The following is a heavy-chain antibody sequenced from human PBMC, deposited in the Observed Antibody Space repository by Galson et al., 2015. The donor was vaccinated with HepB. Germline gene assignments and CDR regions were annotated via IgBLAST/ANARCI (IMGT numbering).Heavy chain of an antibody. V-gene: IGHV1-46*01. CDR2: INPSGGGT. CDR1: GYTFTSYY. D-gene: IGHD3-9*01. J-gene: IGHJ6*02. Sequence: SVKVSCKASGYTFTSYYMHWVRQAPGQGLEWMGIINPSGGGTSYAQKFQGRVTMTRDTSTSTVYMELSSLRSEDTAVYYCARDLAVVGLRYFDWSPRGYYYGMDVWGQRTTVTVSS. CDR3: ARDLAVVGLRYFDWSPRGYYYGMDV.